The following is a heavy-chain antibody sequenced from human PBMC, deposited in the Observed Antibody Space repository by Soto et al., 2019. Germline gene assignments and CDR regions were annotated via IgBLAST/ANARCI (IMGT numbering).Heavy chain of an antibody. V-gene: IGHV1-69*02. CDR2: IIPILGIA. J-gene: IGHJ1*01. Sequence: QVQLVQSGAEVKKPGSSVKVSCKASGGTFSSYTISWVRQAPGQGLEWMGRIIPILGIANYAQKFQGRVTITADKSTSTAYMELSSLRSEDTAVYYCARSGCSGDSSYRGREYFQHWGQGTLVTVSS. D-gene: IGHD2-15*01. CDR3: ARSGCSGDSSYRGREYFQH. CDR1: GGTFSSYT.